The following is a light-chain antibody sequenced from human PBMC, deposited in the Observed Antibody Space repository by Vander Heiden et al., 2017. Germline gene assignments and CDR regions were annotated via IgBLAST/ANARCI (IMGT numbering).Light chain of an antibody. CDR3: QVLDSSSDHSWV. V-gene: IGLV3-21*02. J-gene: IGLJ3*02. Sequence: SYVLPQPPSVSVAPGQTARITCGGNNIGSKSVHWYPQKPGQAPVLVVYDDSDRPSGIPERFSGSNSGNTATLTISRVEAGDEADYYCQVLDSSSDHSWVFGGGTKLTVL. CDR2: DDS. CDR1: NIGSKS.